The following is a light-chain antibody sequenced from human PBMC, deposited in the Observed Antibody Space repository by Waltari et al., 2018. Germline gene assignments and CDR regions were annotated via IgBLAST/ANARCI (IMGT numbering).Light chain of an antibody. CDR3: QQCYDVPLT. Sequence: IVMTQSPDSLAVSPGERVTVNCKSNQTLLYTSNNKNYLAWYQQKPGQAPKLLIYWASTRESGVPDRFSGSGSGTDFTLTISGLQADDVAVYYCQQCYDVPLTFGGGTKVEIK. J-gene: IGKJ4*01. V-gene: IGKV4-1*01. CDR1: QTLLYTSNNKNY. CDR2: WAS.